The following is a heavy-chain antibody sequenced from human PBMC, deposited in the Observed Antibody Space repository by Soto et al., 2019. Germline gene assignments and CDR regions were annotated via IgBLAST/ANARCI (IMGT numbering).Heavy chain of an antibody. V-gene: IGHV1-18*01. D-gene: IGHD6-19*01. Sequence: ASVKVSCKASGYTFTSYGISWVRQAPGQGLEWMGWIGAYNGNTNYAQKLQGRVTMTTDTSTSTAYMELRSLRSGDTAVYYCARDLIAVAGTSVDYWGQGTLVTVSS. CDR3: ARDLIAVAGTSVDY. CDR2: IGAYNGNT. CDR1: GYTFTSYG. J-gene: IGHJ4*02.